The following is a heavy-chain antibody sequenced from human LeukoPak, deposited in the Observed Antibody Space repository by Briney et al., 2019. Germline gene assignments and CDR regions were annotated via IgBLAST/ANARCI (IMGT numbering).Heavy chain of an antibody. D-gene: IGHD2-15*01. Sequence: HPGGSLRLSCAASGFTFSNYGMHWVRQAPGKGLEWVAFIRYDGSNKYYADSVKGRFTISRDNSRNTLFLQMNSLRPEDTAVYYCAKDALVVVAATPDWFDPWGQGTLVTVSS. V-gene: IGHV3-30*02. CDR3: AKDALVVVAATPDWFDP. J-gene: IGHJ5*02. CDR2: IRYDGSNK. CDR1: GFTFSNYG.